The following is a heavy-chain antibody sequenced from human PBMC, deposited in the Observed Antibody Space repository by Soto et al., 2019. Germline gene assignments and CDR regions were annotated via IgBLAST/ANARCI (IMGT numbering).Heavy chain of an antibody. J-gene: IGHJ4*02. CDR2: IYHSGST. Sequence: QVQLQESGPGLVRPSGTLSLTCAVSGASISSTTSGNWWRWVRQPPGKGLEWIGEIYHSGSTNYNPSLKSRVTMSVDKFKKQFSLKLSSVTAADTAVYYCARMVGATLVDFWGQGTLVTVSS. CDR1: GASISSTTSGNW. D-gene: IGHD1-26*01. CDR3: ARMVGATLVDF. V-gene: IGHV4-4*02.